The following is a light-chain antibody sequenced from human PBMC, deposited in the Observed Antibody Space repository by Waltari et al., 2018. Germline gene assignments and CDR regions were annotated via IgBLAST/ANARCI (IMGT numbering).Light chain of an antibody. CDR1: HSLLHRNGYNY. J-gene: IGKJ2*01. CDR2: LGS. Sequence: DILMTQSPLSLPVTPGEPASISCRSSHSLLHRNGYNYLDWYLQKPGQSPQLLIYLGSNRASGVPDRFSGSGSGTDFTLKISRLEAEDIGVFFCMQSLQTPYTFGQGTKLEIK. V-gene: IGKV2-28*01. CDR3: MQSLQTPYT.